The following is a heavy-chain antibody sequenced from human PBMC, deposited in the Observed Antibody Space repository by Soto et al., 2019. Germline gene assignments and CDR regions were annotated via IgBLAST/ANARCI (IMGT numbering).Heavy chain of an antibody. D-gene: IGHD1-26*01. CDR2: ISYDGSNK. CDR1: GITFSSYG. V-gene: IGHV3-30*18. Sequence: QVQLVESGGGVVQPGRSLRLSCAASGITFSSYGMHWVRQAPGKGLEWVAFISYDGSNKYYADSVKGRLTISRDNSKNTVYVQMNSLRTEDTAVYYCPKVPAGWEAGYFDYWGQGTLVTVSS. CDR3: PKVPAGWEAGYFDY. J-gene: IGHJ4*02.